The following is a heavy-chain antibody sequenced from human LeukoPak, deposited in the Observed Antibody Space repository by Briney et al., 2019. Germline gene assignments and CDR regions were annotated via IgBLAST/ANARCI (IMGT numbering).Heavy chain of an antibody. J-gene: IGHJ4*02. V-gene: IGHV3-30*18. CDR1: GFTFSSYG. CDR2: ISYDGSNK. CDR3: AKDLVGYYFDY. D-gene: IGHD2-2*01. Sequence: PGRSLRLSCAASGFTFSSYGMHRVRQAPGKGLEWLAVISYDGSNKYYADSVKGRFTISRDNSKNTLYLQVNSLRAEDTAVYYCAKDLVGYYFDYWGQGTLVTVSS.